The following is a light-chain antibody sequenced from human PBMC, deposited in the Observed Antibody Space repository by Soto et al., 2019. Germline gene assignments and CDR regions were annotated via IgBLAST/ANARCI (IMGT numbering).Light chain of an antibody. CDR1: QTIMKS. Sequence: DIQMTQSPSSLSASVGETISITCLSFQTIMKSXNXXHQRPGKAPKLLIFVASSLHNGVPTRLSGRTSRAESTLTITGMQPGALGTYYCQRTNAFTFGQGNKVDIK. J-gene: IGKJ2*01. CDR3: QRTNAFT. V-gene: IGKV1-39*01. CDR2: VAS.